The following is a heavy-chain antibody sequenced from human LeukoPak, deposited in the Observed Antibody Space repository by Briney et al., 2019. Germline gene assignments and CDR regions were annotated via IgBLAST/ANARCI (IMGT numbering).Heavy chain of an antibody. J-gene: IGHJ2*01. CDR1: GFTFSSYS. V-gene: IGHV3-48*01. Sequence: GGSLRLSCAASGFTFSSYSVNWVRQAPGKGLEWVSYISSSSNTIYYADSVKGRFTISRDNAKNSLYLQMNSLRAEDTAVYYCARDLDPVGYCSGGSCYSWGWYFDLWGRGTLVTVSS. CDR3: ARDLDPVGYCSGGSCYSWGWYFDL. D-gene: IGHD2-15*01. CDR2: ISSSSNTI.